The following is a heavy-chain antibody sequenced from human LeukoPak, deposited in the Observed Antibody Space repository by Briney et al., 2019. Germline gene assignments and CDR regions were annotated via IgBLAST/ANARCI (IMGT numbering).Heavy chain of an antibody. Sequence: SGPTLVNPTQTLTLTCSFSGFSLTPNGVGVSWLRQPPGKALEWLAVIYWNDHKRYTPSLENRLTITKDTSKNQVVLTMTNMDPADTATYFCAHRDKSFGGIKNEKWFDPWGPGTPVTVSS. CDR1: GFSLTPNGVG. V-gene: IGHV2-5*01. J-gene: IGHJ5*02. CDR3: AHRDKSFGGIKNEKWFDP. CDR2: IYWNDHK. D-gene: IGHD3-3*01.